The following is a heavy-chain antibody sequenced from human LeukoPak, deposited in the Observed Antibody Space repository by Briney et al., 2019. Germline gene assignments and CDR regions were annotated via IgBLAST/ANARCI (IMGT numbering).Heavy chain of an antibody. D-gene: IGHD3-10*01. Sequence: GASVTVSCTASGYTFSAYDISWMRQAPGQGLEWMGWISAYNGNTNYAQKLQGRVTMTTDTSTSTAYMELRSLRSDDTAVYYCARVVGGSGSYDWFDPWGQGTLVTVSS. J-gene: IGHJ5*02. CDR2: ISAYNGNT. V-gene: IGHV1-18*01. CDR3: ARVVGGSGSYDWFDP. CDR1: GYTFSAYD.